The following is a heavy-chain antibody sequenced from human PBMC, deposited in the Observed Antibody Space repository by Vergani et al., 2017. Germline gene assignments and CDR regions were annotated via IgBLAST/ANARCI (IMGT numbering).Heavy chain of an antibody. J-gene: IGHJ4*02. D-gene: IGHD3-16*02. Sequence: EVQLVESGGGLVQPGRSLRLSCAASGFTFDDYAMHWVRQAPGKGLEWVSGISWNSGSIGYADSVKGRFTISRDNAKNSLYLQMNSLRAEDTAIYYCAKLWTGGLGELSFFDYWGQGTLVTVSS. CDR2: ISWNSGSI. CDR3: AKLWTGGLGELSFFDY. V-gene: IGHV3-9*01. CDR1: GFTFDDYA.